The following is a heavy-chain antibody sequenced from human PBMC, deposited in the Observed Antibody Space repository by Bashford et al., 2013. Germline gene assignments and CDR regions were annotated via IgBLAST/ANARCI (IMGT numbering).Heavy chain of an antibody. CDR2: MNPNSGNT. CDR1: DTPSPTVMT. CDR3: ARGEALGYYYGMDV. V-gene: IGHV1-8*01. D-gene: IGHD3-16*01. Sequence: SSGEGLLAKALLDTPSPTVMTKSNWVGDEATGQGLEWMGWMNPNSGNTGYAQKFQGRVTMTRNTSISTAYMELSSLRSEDTAVYYCARGEALGYYYGMDVWGQGTTVTVSS. J-gene: IGHJ6*02.